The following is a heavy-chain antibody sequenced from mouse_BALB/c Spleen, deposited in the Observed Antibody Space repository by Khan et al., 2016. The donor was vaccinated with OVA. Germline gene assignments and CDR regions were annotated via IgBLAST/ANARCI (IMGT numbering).Heavy chain of an antibody. V-gene: IGHV1-7*01. Sequence: QVQLQQSGAELAKPGASVKMSCKASGYTFTSYWMHWVKQRPGQGLEWIGYINPTTDYTEYNQIFKDKATLTADKSSSTAYMQLSSLTSEDSAVYCCVNHGSSSAWCTYWGQGTLVTVSA. CDR2: INPTTDYT. J-gene: IGHJ3*01. CDR3: VNHGSSSAWCTY. D-gene: IGHD1-1*01. CDR1: GYTFTSYW.